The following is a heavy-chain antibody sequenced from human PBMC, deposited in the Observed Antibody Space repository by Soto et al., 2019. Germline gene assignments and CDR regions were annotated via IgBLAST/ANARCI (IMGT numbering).Heavy chain of an antibody. CDR1: GFTFSSYW. Sequence: LRLSCAASGFTFSSYWMSWVRQAPGKGLEWVANIKQDGSEKYYVDSVKGRFTISRDNAKNSLYLQMNSLRAEDTAVYYCARANRGSLYYCYYYGMDVWGQGTTVTVSS. CDR3: ARANRGSLYYCYYYGMDV. J-gene: IGHJ6*02. CDR2: IKQDGSEK. V-gene: IGHV3-7*04. D-gene: IGHD7-27*01.